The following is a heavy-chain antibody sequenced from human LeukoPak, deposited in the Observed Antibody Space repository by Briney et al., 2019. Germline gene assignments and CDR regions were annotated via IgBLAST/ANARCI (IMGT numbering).Heavy chain of an antibody. CDR1: GFTFSSYS. D-gene: IGHD7-27*01. J-gene: IGHJ3*02. Sequence: GGSLRLSCAASGFTFSSYSMNWVRQAPGKGLEWVAYITGSSSTIYYADSVKGRFTISRDNAKNSLYLQMNSLRAEDTAVYHCARGGPGDRVGAFDIWGQGTMVTVSP. CDR3: ARGGPGDRVGAFDI. CDR2: ITGSSSTI. V-gene: IGHV3-48*04.